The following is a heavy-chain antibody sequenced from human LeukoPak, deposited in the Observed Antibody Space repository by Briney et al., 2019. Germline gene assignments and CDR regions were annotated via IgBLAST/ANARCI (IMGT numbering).Heavy chain of an antibody. D-gene: IGHD3-22*01. V-gene: IGHV4-59*01. CDR2: IYYTGST. Sequence: PSETLSLTCTVSGGSINGYYWSWIRQSPGKGLESLGYIYYTGSTNYNPSLKSLVTMSVDTSRNQFFLRLSSVTAADTAVYYCARFSEYYHSSVHYLDYWGQGTLVSVSS. J-gene: IGHJ4*02. CDR1: GGSINGYY. CDR3: ARFSEYYHSSVHYLDY.